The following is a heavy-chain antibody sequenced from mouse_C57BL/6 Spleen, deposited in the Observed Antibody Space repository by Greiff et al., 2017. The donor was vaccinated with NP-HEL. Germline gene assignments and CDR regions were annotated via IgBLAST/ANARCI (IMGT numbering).Heavy chain of an antibody. CDR1: GYTFTDYE. D-gene: IGHD2-5*01. J-gene: IGHJ3*01. CDR3: TSNFYSNYAWFAY. Sequence: QVQLQQSGAELVRPGASVTLSCKASGYTFTDYEMHWVKQTPVHGLEWIGAIDPETGGTAYNQKFKGKAILTADKSSSTAYMELRSLTSEDSAVYYCTSNFYSNYAWFAYWGQGTLVTVSA. CDR2: IDPETGGT. V-gene: IGHV1-15*01.